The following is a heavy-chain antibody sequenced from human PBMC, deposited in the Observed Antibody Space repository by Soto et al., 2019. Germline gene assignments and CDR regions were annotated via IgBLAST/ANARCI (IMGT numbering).Heavy chain of an antibody. CDR3: ARHKGGSYYSSSWYRRGTWFDP. CDR1: GYSFTSYW. J-gene: IGHJ5*02. D-gene: IGHD6-13*01. CDR2: IDPSDSYT. V-gene: IGHV5-10-1*01. Sequence: GESLKISCKGSGYSFTSYWISWVRQMPGKGLEWMGRIDPSDSYTNYSPSFQGHVTISADKSISTAYLQWSSLKASDTAMYYCARHKGGSYYSSSWYRRGTWFDPWGQGTLVTVSS.